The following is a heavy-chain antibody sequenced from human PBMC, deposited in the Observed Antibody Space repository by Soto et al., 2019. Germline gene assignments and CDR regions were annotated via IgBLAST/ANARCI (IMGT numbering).Heavy chain of an antibody. Sequence: SETLSLTCAVSGFSISSGGYSWSWIRQPPGKGLEWIGYIYHSGSTYYNPSLKSRVTISVDRSKNQFSLKLSSVTAADTAVYYCASRSPAASYYYGMDVWGQGTTVTVSS. V-gene: IGHV4-30-2*01. D-gene: IGHD2-2*01. CDR1: GFSISSGGYS. CDR2: IYHSGST. CDR3: ASRSPAASYYYGMDV. J-gene: IGHJ6*02.